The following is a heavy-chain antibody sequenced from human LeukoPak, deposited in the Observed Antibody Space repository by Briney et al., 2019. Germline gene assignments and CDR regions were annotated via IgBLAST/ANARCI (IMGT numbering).Heavy chain of an antibody. D-gene: IGHD6-19*01. J-gene: IGHJ4*02. Sequence: GGSLRLSCAASGFTFSSYSMNWVRQAPGKGLEWVSYISSSSSTIYYADSVKGRFTISRDNAKNSLYLQMNSLRAEDTAVYHCAKDLQGSGWYYFDYWGQGTLVTVSS. CDR1: GFTFSSYS. CDR2: ISSSSSTI. V-gene: IGHV3-48*04. CDR3: AKDLQGSGWYYFDY.